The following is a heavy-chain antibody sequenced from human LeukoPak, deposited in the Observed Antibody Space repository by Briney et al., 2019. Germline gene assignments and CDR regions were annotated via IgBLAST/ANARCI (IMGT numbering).Heavy chain of an antibody. Sequence: GGSLRLSCAASGFTFSSYGMHWVRQAPGKGLEWVAVIWYDGSNKYYADSVKGRFTISRDNAKNSLYLQMDSLRAEDTAVYYCARDFLHRSTSRPFDYWGQGTLVTVSS. CDR3: ARDFLHRSTSRPFDY. CDR1: GFTFSSYG. CDR2: IWYDGSNK. V-gene: IGHV3-33*01. J-gene: IGHJ4*02. D-gene: IGHD2/OR15-2a*01.